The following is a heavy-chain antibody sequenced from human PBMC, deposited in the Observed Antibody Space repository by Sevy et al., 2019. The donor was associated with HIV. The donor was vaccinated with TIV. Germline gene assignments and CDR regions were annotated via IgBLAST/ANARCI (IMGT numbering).Heavy chain of an antibody. CDR1: GGSISSSSYY. CDR2: IYYSGST. CDR3: ARHRGDYALYYFDY. D-gene: IGHD4-17*01. J-gene: IGHJ4*02. Sequence: SETLSLTCTVSGGSISSSSYYWGWIRQPPGKGLEWIGSIYYSGSTYYNPSLKSRVTISVDTSKNQFSLKLSSVTAADTAVYCCARHRGDYALYYFDYWGQGTLVTVSS. V-gene: IGHV4-39*01.